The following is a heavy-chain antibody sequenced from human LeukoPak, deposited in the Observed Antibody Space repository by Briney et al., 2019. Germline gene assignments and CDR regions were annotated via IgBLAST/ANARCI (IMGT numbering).Heavy chain of an antibody. CDR1: GGSISSSSYY. Sequence: SETLSLTCTVSGGSISSSSYYWGWIRQPPGKGLEWIGSIYYSGSTYYNPSLKSRVTISVDTSKNQFSLKLSSVTAADTAVYYCARMGGLYYFDYWGQGTLLTVSS. V-gene: IGHV4-39*07. D-gene: IGHD2-15*01. CDR2: IYYSGST. J-gene: IGHJ4*02. CDR3: ARMGGLYYFDY.